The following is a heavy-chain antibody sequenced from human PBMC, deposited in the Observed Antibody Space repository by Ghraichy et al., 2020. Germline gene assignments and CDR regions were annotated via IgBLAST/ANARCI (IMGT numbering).Heavy chain of an antibody. CDR2: IIPIFGTA. CDR3: AREMTVTTGFGYYYYGMDV. V-gene: IGHV1-69*06. Sequence: SVKVSCKASGGTFSSYAISWVRQAPGQGLEWMGGIIPIFGTANYAQKFQGRVTITADKSTSTAYMELSSLRSEDTAVYYCAREMTVTTGFGYYYYGMDVWGQGTTVTVSS. J-gene: IGHJ6*02. D-gene: IGHD4-17*01. CDR1: GGTFSSYA.